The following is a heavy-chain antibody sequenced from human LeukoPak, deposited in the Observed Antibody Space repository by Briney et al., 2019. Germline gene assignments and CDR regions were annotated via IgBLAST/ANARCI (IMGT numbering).Heavy chain of an antibody. Sequence: ASVRVSCKVSGDSLTKLSIHWVRQAPIKGLEWMGTFDPEYDGPVYAQKFQGRVTMTKDTSTDTAYMELSSLRSEDTAIYYCATDTISRLAGYYYYYYMDVWGRGTTVTVSS. CDR1: GDSLTKLS. V-gene: IGHV1-24*01. D-gene: IGHD3-10*01. J-gene: IGHJ6*03. CDR2: FDPEYDGP. CDR3: ATDTISRLAGYYYYYYMDV.